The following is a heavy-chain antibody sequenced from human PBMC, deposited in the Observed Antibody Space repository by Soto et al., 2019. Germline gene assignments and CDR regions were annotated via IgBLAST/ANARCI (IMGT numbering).Heavy chain of an antibody. CDR1: GYTFTVYY. CDR2: INPDSGAT. V-gene: IGHV1-2*02. Sequence: ASVKVSCKASGYTFTVYYMHWVRKAPGQGLEWMGWINPDSGATNYAQRFQGRVTLTRDTSISAAYMELSSLTSDDTALYYCVRRITNSGIYYYGMDVWGQGTTVTVSS. CDR3: VRRITNSGIYYYGMDV. D-gene: IGHD1-1*01. J-gene: IGHJ6*02.